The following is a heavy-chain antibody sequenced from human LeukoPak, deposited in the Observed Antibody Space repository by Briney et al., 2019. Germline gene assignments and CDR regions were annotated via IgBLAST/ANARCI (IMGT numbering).Heavy chain of an antibody. CDR3: ARDATTEPGTVYMDV. Sequence: GGSLRLSCAASGFTFSDYEMNWVRQAPGKGLEWILHISTSGSIIHYADSVKGRFTISRDNAKNSLYLQMNSLRAEDTALCFCARDATTEPGTVYMDVWGKGTTVTISS. CDR2: ISTSGSII. V-gene: IGHV3-48*03. CDR1: GFTFSDYE. D-gene: IGHD6-13*01. J-gene: IGHJ6*03.